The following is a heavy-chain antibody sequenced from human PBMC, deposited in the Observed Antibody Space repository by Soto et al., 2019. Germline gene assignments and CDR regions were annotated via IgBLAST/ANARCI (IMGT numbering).Heavy chain of an antibody. CDR1: GYTFTGYY. CDR3: ARGYCSSTSCYFDI. D-gene: IGHD2-2*01. Sequence: ASVKVSCKASGYTFTGYYMHWVRQAPGQGLEWMGWINPNSGGTNYAQKFQGWVTMTRDTSISTAYMELSRLRSDDTAVYYCARGYCSSTSCYFDIWGQGTMVTVSS. CDR2: INPNSGGT. V-gene: IGHV1-2*04. J-gene: IGHJ3*02.